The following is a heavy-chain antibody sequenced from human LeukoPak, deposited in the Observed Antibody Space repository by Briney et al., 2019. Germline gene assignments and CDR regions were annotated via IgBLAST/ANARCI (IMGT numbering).Heavy chain of an antibody. CDR3: AKGDVDSPMNFYH. J-gene: IGHJ4*02. Sequence: GGSLRLSCAASGFIFDDFTIHWVRQVPGKGLEWVSLINWDGGSTYYADSVRGRFTISRDNSKNSLYLQMDSLTTEDTAFYYCAKGDVDSPMNFYHWGQGTLVTVSS. V-gene: IGHV3-43*01. CDR2: INWDGGST. D-gene: IGHD5-12*01. CDR1: GFIFDDFT.